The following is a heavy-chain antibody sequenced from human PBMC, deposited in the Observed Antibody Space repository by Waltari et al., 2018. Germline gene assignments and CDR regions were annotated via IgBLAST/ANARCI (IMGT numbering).Heavy chain of an antibody. V-gene: IGHV3-23*01. CDR1: GFTFTSYA. D-gene: IGHD6-19*01. Sequence: EVQLSESGGTLVQPGGSLRLSCAASGFTFTSYAMGWVRQAPGRGLQWVSSISRTGVKTYYADSVKGRFTISRDNARNTLFLQMNNVRAEDTAIYYGAKDLRAGEMENWFDSWGQGTLVTVSS. CDR3: AKDLRAGEMENWFDS. J-gene: IGHJ5*01. CDR2: ISRTGVKT.